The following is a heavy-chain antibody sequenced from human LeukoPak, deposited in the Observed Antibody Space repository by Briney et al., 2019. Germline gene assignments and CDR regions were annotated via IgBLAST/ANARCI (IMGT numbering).Heavy chain of an antibody. Sequence: GGSLRLSCAASGFTFSSYAMHWVRQAPGKGLEYVSAISSNGGSTYYANSVKGRFTISRDNSKNTLYLQMGSLRAEDMAVYYCARAGYDFWSGYHRDYYYMDVWGKGTTVTVSS. CDR2: ISSNGGST. CDR1: GFTFSSYA. J-gene: IGHJ6*03. V-gene: IGHV3-64*01. D-gene: IGHD3-3*01. CDR3: ARAGYDFWSGYHRDYYYMDV.